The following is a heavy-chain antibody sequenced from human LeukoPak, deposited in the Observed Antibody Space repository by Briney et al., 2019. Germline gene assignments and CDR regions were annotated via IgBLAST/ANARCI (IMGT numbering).Heavy chain of an antibody. Sequence: GGSLRLSCAASGFTFSSYWMSWVRQAPGKGLEWVANIKQDGSEKYYVDSVKGRFTISRDNAKNSLYLQMNSLRAEDTAVYYCARDRAPLWFGAESATAYYYGMDVWGQGTTVTVSS. CDR1: GFTFSSYW. J-gene: IGHJ6*02. V-gene: IGHV3-7*03. CDR2: IKQDGSEK. D-gene: IGHD3-10*01. CDR3: ARDRAPLWFGAESATAYYYGMDV.